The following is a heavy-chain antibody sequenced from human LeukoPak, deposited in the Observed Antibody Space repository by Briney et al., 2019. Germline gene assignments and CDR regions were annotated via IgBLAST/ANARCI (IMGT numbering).Heavy chain of an antibody. V-gene: IGHV4-59*01. CDR1: GDSISSYY. Sequence: SETLSLTWSVSGDSISSYYWSWIRQPQGKGLEWIGYIYYSGSTNYNPSLKSRVTISVDTSKNQFSLKLSSVTAADTAVYYCAGTRNWFVPWGQGTLVTVSS. D-gene: IGHD1-1*01. CDR2: IYYSGST. CDR3: AGTRNWFVP. J-gene: IGHJ5*02.